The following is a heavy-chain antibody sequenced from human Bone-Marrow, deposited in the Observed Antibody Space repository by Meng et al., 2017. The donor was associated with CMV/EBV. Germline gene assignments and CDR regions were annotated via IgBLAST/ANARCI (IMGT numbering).Heavy chain of an antibody. CDR3: ARVGYCSSTSCSWGN. CDR1: GFTFSSYS. D-gene: IGHD2-2*03. Sequence: GGSLRLSCAASGFTFSSYSMNWVRQAPGKGLEWVSSISSSSSYIYYADSVKGRFTISRDNAKNSLYLRMNSLRAEDTAVYYCARVGYCSSTSCSWGNWGQGTLVTVSS. V-gene: IGHV3-21*01. CDR2: ISSSSSYI. J-gene: IGHJ4*02.